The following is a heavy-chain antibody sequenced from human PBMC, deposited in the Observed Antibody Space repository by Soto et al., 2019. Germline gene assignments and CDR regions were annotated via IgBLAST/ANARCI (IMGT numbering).Heavy chain of an antibody. D-gene: IGHD3-10*01. CDR3: ARGGSGNFDY. V-gene: IGHV1-3*04. J-gene: IGHJ4*02. Sequence: VQLVQSGADVKKPGASVRVSCKASGYTFTTYTLHWLRQAPGQRLEWVGWINTGNGNTKYSQISQGRVSITRDRSANTVHLELSSLRSEDTAVYYCARGGSGNFDYWGQGTLVTVSS. CDR1: GYTFTTYT. CDR2: INTGNGNT.